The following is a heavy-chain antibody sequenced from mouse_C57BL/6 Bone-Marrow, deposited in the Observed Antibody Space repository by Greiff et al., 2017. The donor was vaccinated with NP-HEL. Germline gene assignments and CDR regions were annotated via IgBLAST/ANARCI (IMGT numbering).Heavy chain of an antibody. J-gene: IGHJ4*01. CDR2: IDPETGGT. CDR1: GYTFTDYE. D-gene: IGHD1-1*01. CDR3: TRERIYYYVYYAMDY. V-gene: IGHV1-15*01. Sequence: QVQLQQSGAELVRPGASVTLSCKASGYTFTDYEMHWVKQTPVHGLEWIGAIDPETGGTAYNQKFKGKAILTADKSSSTAYMELRSLTSEDSAVYYCTRERIYYYVYYAMDYWGQGTSVTVSS.